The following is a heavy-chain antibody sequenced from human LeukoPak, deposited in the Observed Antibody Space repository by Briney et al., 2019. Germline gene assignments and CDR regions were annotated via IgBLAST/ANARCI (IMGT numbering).Heavy chain of an antibody. J-gene: IGHJ6*03. D-gene: IGHD1-26*01. CDR3: AIDLGPYTGSYYSYYHYMDV. CDR1: GYNFATSG. Sequence: ASVNVSCKAYGYNFATSGIGWVRQAPGQGLEWLGWISGYNGNTKSAPKLQGRVTMTTDTSTDTAYRELGSLRVDDTAIYYCAIDLGPYTGSYYSYYHYMDVWGEGTSVTVSS. CDR2: ISGYNGNT. V-gene: IGHV1-18*01.